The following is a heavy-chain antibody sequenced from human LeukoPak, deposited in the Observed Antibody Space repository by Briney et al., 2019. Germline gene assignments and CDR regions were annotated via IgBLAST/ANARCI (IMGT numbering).Heavy chain of an antibody. Sequence: PSETLSLTCTVSGGSISSGSYYWSWIRQPAGKGLEWIGRIYTSGSTNYNPSLKSRVTMSVDTSKNQFSLKLSSVTAADTAVYYCARDGVYYDILTGYSRKYYFDYWGQGTLVTVSS. CDR2: IYTSGST. CDR3: ARDGVYYDILTGYSRKYYFDY. V-gene: IGHV4-61*02. CDR1: GGSISSGSYY. D-gene: IGHD3-9*01. J-gene: IGHJ4*02.